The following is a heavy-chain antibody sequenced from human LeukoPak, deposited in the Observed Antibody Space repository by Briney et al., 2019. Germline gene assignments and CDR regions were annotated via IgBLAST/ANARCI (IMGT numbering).Heavy chain of an antibody. D-gene: IGHD2-2*01. CDR2: IDPSDSYT. Sequence: GESLRLSCKGSGYSFISYWISWVRQMPGKGLEWMGRIDPSDSYTNYSPSLQGHVTISADKSISTAYLQWSSLKASDTAMYYCATHCSSTSCYVQGSDAFDIWGQGTMVTVSS. J-gene: IGHJ3*02. CDR3: ATHCSSTSCYVQGSDAFDI. CDR1: GYSFISYW. V-gene: IGHV5-10-1*01.